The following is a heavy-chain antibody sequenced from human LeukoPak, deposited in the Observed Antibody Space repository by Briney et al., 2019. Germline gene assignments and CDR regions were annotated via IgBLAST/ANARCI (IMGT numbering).Heavy chain of an antibody. CDR2: INPNSGGT. Sequence: ASVKVSCKASGYTFTGYYMHRVRQAPGQGLEWMGWINPNSGGTNYAQKFQGRVTMTRDTSISTAYMELSRLRSDDTAVYYCARAPGYCSSTSCQSRIWFDPWGQGTLVTVSP. D-gene: IGHD2-2*01. J-gene: IGHJ5*02. CDR3: ARAPGYCSSTSCQSRIWFDP. V-gene: IGHV1-2*02. CDR1: GYTFTGYY.